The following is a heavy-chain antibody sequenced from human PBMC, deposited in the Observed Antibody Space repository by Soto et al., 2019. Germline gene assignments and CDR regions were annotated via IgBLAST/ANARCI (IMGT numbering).Heavy chain of an antibody. J-gene: IGHJ4*02. D-gene: IGHD3-10*01. CDR1: GGSISNGDYY. V-gene: IGHV4-30-4*01. CDR3: AGFGELWGPFDY. Sequence: QVQLQESGPGLVKPSQTLSLTCTVSGGSISNGDYYWSWIRQPPGKGLEWIGYIYYSGSTYYNPSLKSRVTISMDTSKNQFSLKLNSVTAADTAVYYCAGFGELWGPFDYWGQGTLVTVSS. CDR2: IYYSGST.